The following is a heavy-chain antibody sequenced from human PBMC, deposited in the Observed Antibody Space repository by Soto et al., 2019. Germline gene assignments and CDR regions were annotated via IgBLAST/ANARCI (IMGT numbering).Heavy chain of an antibody. CDR1: GGSISSGGYS. D-gene: IGHD4-17*01. V-gene: IGHV4-30-2*01. CDR3: AGDRAGDYALDY. CDR2: IYHSGST. J-gene: IGHJ4*02. Sequence: QLQLQESGSGLVKPSQTLSLTCAVSGGSISSGGYSWSWIRQPPGKGLEWIGYIYHSGSTYYNPSLKSRVPITVDRAKNQFPLKLSSVTAADTAVYSWAGDRAGDYALDYWGQGTLVTVSS.